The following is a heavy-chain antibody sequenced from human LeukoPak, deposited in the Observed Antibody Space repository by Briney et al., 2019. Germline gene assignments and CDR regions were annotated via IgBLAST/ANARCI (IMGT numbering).Heavy chain of an antibody. CDR1: GFSFRSFT. J-gene: IGHJ3*01. CDR3: AKDFVRGTLTGALDV. D-gene: IGHD3-10*01. V-gene: IGHV3-23*01. Sequence: EGSLRLSCAASGFSFRSFTMHWVRQAPGKGLEWVSGISDSDADTHYADSVKGRFTISRDNSKNTVYLQMSSLRVEDTALYYCAKDFVRGTLTGALDVWGRGAMVTVST. CDR2: ISDSDADT.